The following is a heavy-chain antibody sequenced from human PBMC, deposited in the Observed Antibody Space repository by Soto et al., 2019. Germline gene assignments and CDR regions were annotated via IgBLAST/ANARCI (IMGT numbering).Heavy chain of an antibody. CDR3: ARDPSITRGPDY. CDR2: INAGNGNT. J-gene: IGHJ4*02. CDR1: GYTFTSYA. Sequence: QVQLVQSGAEVKKPGASVKVSCKASGYTFTSYAMHWVRQAPGQRLEWMGWINAGNGNTKYSQKFQGRVTITRDTSASTGYMELSSLRSEDTAVYYWARDPSITRGPDYWGQGTLVTVSS. V-gene: IGHV1-3*01. D-gene: IGHD3-10*01.